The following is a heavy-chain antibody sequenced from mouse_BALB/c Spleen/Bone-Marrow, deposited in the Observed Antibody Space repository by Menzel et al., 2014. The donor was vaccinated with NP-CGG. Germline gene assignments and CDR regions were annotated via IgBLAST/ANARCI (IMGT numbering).Heavy chain of an antibody. V-gene: IGHV1-67*01. D-gene: IGHD1-1*01. CDR1: GYTFTDYA. CDR3: ARDLLRSHFD. CDR2: ISPYNGNT. Sequence: QMQLKQSWPEVVRPGVSVKLFRKGSGYTFTDYAMHWVKQSHAKSLAWIGLISPYNGNTNYNQKFKGKATMTVDKSSSTAYMELGRLTSEDSATYYCARDLLRSHFD. J-gene: IGHJ2*01.